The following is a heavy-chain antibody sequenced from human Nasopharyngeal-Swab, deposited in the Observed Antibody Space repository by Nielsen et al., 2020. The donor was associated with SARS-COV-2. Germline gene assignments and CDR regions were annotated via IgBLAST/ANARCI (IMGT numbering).Heavy chain of an antibody. CDR2: ISYDGSNK. J-gene: IGHJ4*02. CDR1: GCTFSSYG. Sequence: GGSLRLSCAASGCTFSSYGMHWVRQAPGKGLEWVAVISYDGSNKYYADSVKGRFTISRDNSKNTLYLQMNSLRAEDTAVYYCARANSSSWSFDYWGQGTLVTVSS. D-gene: IGHD6-13*01. V-gene: IGHV3-30*03. CDR3: ARANSSSWSFDY.